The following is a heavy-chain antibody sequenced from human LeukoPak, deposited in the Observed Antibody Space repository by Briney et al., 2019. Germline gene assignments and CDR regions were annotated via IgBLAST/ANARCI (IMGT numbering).Heavy chain of an antibody. CDR3: ARVAAEVVGVPGAIGFGWLRRDYYYMDV. CDR1: GYTFATYY. J-gene: IGHJ6*03. V-gene: IGHV1-46*01. D-gene: IGHD2-2*02. Sequence: ASVKVSRKASGYTFATYYIHWVRQAPGQGLEWMGVVNPSGGSTNYAQMFQGRVTMTRDTSTSTVYMGLSSLRSEDTAVYYCARVAAEVVGVPGAIGFGWLRRDYYYMDVWGKGTTVTVSS. CDR2: VNPSGGST.